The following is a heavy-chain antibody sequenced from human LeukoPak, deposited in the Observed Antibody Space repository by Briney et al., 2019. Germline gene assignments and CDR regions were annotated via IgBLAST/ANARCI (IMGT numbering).Heavy chain of an antibody. CDR3: ARVGTTVTTFGWFDP. V-gene: IGHV4-39*07. Sequence: PSETLSLTCSVSGGSISSSSYYWGWIRQPPGKGVEWIGSIYYSGSTYYNPSLKSRVTISVDTSKNQFSLKLSSVTAADTAVYYCARVGTTVTTFGWFDPWGQGTLVTVSS. CDR2: IYYSGST. CDR1: GGSISSSSYY. D-gene: IGHD4-17*01. J-gene: IGHJ5*02.